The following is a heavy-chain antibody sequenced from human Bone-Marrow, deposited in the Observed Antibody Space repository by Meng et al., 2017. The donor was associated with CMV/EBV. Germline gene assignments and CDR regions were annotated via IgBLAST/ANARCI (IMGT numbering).Heavy chain of an antibody. CDR2: IDSSSSTI. Sequence: GESLKISCVASGFTFSSYSMNWVRQAPGKGLEWLSYIDSSSSTIYYTDSVKGRFTISRDNAKNSLYLQMNSLRAEDTAIYYCAKSQLSISLVRGVILFWGQGTLVTVSS. J-gene: IGHJ4*02. CDR3: AKSQLSISLVRGVILF. D-gene: IGHD3-10*01. V-gene: IGHV3-48*04. CDR1: GFTFSSYS.